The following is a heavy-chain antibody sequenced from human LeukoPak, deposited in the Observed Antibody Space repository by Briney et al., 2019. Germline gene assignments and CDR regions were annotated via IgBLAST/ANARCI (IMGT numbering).Heavy chain of an antibody. Sequence: GASVKVSCKASGYTFTSSGINWVRQAPGQGLEWMGWISAYNGNTNYAQKLQGRVTMTTDTSTSTAYMELRSLRSDDTAVYYCARGDKWLPRNYSDYWGQGTLVTVSS. J-gene: IGHJ4*02. CDR3: ARGDKWLPRNYSDY. CDR1: GYTFTSSG. CDR2: ISAYNGNT. D-gene: IGHD3-22*01. V-gene: IGHV1-18*01.